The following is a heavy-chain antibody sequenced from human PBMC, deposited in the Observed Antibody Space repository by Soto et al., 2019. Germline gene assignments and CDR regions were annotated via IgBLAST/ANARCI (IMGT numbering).Heavy chain of an antibody. CDR1: GFTFSSYS. J-gene: IGHJ4*02. D-gene: IGHD6-19*01. CDR3: ASSIPVAPMDY. Sequence: GALRLSCAASGFTFSSYSMHWVRQAPGKGLEWVSSISSSSGSIFYAESVKGRFTISRDNAKNSLYLQMNSLRAEDTAVYYCASSIPVAPMDYWGQGTLVTVSS. V-gene: IGHV3-21*01. CDR2: ISSSSGSI.